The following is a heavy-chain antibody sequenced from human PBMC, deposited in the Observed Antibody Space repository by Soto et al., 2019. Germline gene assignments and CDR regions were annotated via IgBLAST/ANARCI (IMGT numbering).Heavy chain of an antibody. Sequence: SVKVSCKASGFTFTSSAVQWVRQARGQRLEWIGWIVVGSGNTNYAQKFQERVTITRDMSTSTAYMELSSLRSEDTAVYYCAAGAVAGLGYYYGMDVWGQGTTVTVSS. V-gene: IGHV1-58*01. D-gene: IGHD6-19*01. CDR1: GFTFTSSA. CDR3: AAGAVAGLGYYYGMDV. CDR2: IVVGSGNT. J-gene: IGHJ6*02.